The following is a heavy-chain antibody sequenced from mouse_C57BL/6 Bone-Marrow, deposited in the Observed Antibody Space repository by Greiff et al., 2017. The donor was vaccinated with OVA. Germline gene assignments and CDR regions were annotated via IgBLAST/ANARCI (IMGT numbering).Heavy chain of an antibody. Sequence: QVQLQQPGAELVRPGTSVKVSCKASGYAFTNYLIEWVKQRPGQGLEWIGVINPGSGGTNYNEKFKGKATLTVDKSSSTAYMQLSSLTSEDSAVYFSARMDYGNNIRYAMDDWGQGTSVTVSS. CDR2: INPGSGGT. J-gene: IGHJ4*01. V-gene: IGHV1-54*01. CDR3: ARMDYGNNIRYAMDD. CDR1: GYAFTNYL. D-gene: IGHD2-1*01.